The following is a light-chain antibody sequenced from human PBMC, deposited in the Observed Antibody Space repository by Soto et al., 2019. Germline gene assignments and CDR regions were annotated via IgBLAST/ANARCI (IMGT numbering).Light chain of an antibody. CDR1: QSVRYNY. CDR3: QQYGTSPRT. Sequence: EIVLTQSPGTLSLSPGEGATLSCRASQSVRYNYLAWYQQKPGQAPRLLIYDVSTRATGIPDRFSGSGSGTDFTLTISRLDPEDFAVYYCQQYGTSPRTFGQGTKVDI. V-gene: IGKV3-20*01. CDR2: DVS. J-gene: IGKJ1*01.